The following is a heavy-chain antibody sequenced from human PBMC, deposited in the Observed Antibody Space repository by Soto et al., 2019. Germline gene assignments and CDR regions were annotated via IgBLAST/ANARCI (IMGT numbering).Heavy chain of an antibody. V-gene: IGHV4-39*01. J-gene: IGHJ4*02. Sequence: QLQLQESGPGLVKPSETLSLTCTVSGGSIRNSNYYWGWIRQPPGKGLEWIGNAYYSGSTSYNPSLKSRVTISADTSENQFSLRLSSVTAADTAVYYCGRQRSYYASGSYLDSWGQGTLVTVSS. CDR3: GRQRSYYASGSYLDS. D-gene: IGHD3-10*01. CDR2: AYYSGST. CDR1: GGSIRNSNYY.